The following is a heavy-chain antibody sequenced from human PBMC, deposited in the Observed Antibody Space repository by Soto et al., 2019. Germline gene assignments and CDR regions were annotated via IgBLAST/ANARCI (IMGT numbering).Heavy chain of an antibody. CDR3: ARGRQQQGYYGMDV. D-gene: IGHD6-13*01. CDR1: GGSFSGYY. V-gene: IGHV4-34*01. CDR2: INHSGST. Sequence: SETLSLTCAVYGGSFSGYYWSWIRQPPGKGLEWIGEINHSGSTNYNPFLKSRVTISVDTSKNQFSLKLSSVTAADTAVYYCARGRQQQGYYGMDVWGQGTTVTVSS. J-gene: IGHJ6*02.